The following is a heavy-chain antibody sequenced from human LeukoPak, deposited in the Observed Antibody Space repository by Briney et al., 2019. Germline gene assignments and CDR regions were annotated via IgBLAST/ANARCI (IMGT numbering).Heavy chain of an antibody. Sequence: GRSLKLSCAAPGFIFDDYAMHWVRQAPGQGLEWVSGISRDSGSIGYADSVKGRFTISRDNAKNSLYLQMNSLRAEDTAVYYCARDKSIHIAARRGYYFDYWGQGTLVTVSS. J-gene: IGHJ4*02. CDR3: ARDKSIHIAARRGYYFDY. D-gene: IGHD6-6*01. CDR1: GFIFDDYA. V-gene: IGHV3-9*01. CDR2: ISRDSGSI.